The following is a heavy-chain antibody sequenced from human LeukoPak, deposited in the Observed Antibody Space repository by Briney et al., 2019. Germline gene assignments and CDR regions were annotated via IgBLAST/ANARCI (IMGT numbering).Heavy chain of an antibody. CDR3: PRGRELNCRGGRCYPFDY. V-gene: IGHV1-2*02. CDR1: GYTITGYY. Sequence: GASVKVSCKASGYTITGYYMRWVRQAPGQGLEWMGWINPNNGGPKYAQKFQGRVTMTRDTSISTVYVELSGLRSDDTAVYYSPRGRELNCRGGRCYPFDYWGQGTLVTVSS. D-gene: IGHD2-15*01. J-gene: IGHJ4*02. CDR2: INPNNGGP.